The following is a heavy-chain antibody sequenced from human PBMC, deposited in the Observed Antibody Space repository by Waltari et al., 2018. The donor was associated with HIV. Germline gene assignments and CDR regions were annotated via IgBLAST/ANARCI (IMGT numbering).Heavy chain of an antibody. J-gene: IGHJ4*02. CDR1: GGSMRSANYY. CDR2: VDASGST. D-gene: IGHD3-16*02. CDR3: VREGGGIVFIPWYFDH. V-gene: IGHV4-61*02. Sequence: QVQLQESGPGLVKPSQTLSLTCSVSGGSMRSANYYWNWVRQPAGKGLEWIGRVDASGSTKYKPALKSRVTISMDTSKNQFSLRLTSMTAADTAVYYCVREGGGIVFIPWYFDHWGQGALVTVSS.